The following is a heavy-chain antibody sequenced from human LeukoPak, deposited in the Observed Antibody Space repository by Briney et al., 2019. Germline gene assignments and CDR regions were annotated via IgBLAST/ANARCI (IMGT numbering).Heavy chain of an antibody. CDR3: ARGGGGLRYLFDH. D-gene: IGHD5-12*01. Sequence: PGGSLRLSCAASGFTFSSYWMSWVRQAPGKGLEWVANIKQDGSEKYYVDSVKGRFTISRDNAKNSLYLQMDSLRVEDTAIYYCARGGGGLRYLFDHWGQGTLVTVSS. J-gene: IGHJ5*02. CDR2: IKQDGSEK. CDR1: GFTFSSYW. V-gene: IGHV3-7*01.